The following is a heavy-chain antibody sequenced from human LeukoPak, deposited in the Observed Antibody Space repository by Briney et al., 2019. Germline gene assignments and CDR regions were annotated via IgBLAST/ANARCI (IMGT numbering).Heavy chain of an antibody. J-gene: IGHJ3*02. CDR1: GGSISSSNW. V-gene: IGHV4-4*02. CDR2: IYHSGST. Sequence: SGTLSLTCAVSGGSISSSNWWSWVRQPPGEGLEWIGEIYHSGSTNYNPSLKSRVTISVDKSKNQFSLKLSSVTAADTAVYYCASRDYYYDSSGYYPRAAFDIWGQGTMVTVSS. D-gene: IGHD3-22*01. CDR3: ASRDYYYDSSGYYPRAAFDI.